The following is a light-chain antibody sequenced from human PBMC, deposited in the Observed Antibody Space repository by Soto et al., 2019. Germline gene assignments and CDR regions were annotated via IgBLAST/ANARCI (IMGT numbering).Light chain of an antibody. CDR3: AAWDDSLNGPL. CDR1: SSNVGSNF. CDR2: SDN. Sequence: QLVLTQPPSASGTPGQRVTISCSGSSSNVGSNFVNWYQHLPGTAPKLLIHSDNRRPSGVPDRFSGSKSGTSASLAISGLQSEDEADYYCAAWDDSLNGPLFGGGTKLTVL. J-gene: IGLJ2*01. V-gene: IGLV1-44*01.